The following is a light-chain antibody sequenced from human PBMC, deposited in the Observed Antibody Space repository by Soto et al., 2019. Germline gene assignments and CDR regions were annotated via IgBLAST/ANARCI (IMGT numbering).Light chain of an antibody. CDR2: GAS. CDR1: RSVGSN. CDR3: QQYSNWPLT. J-gene: IGKJ4*01. V-gene: IGKV3-15*01. Sequence: EIVMTQSPATLSVSPGEGATLSCRTSRSVGSNLAWYQQKPGQAPRLLMFGASTRATGIPARFSGSGSGAEFSLTISALQSEDFAIYYCQQYSNWPLTFGGGTKVGIK.